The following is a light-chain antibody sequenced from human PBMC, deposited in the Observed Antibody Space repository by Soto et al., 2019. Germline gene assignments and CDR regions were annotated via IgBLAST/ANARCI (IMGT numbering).Light chain of an antibody. Sequence: QSVLAQPPSASGTPGQGVTISCSGSHSNIGRNIVNWYQQLPGTAPKLLIYSNNQRPSWVPDRFSGTKSGTSASLAISGLQSEDEADYYCASWDDSLEGWVFGGGTKLTVL. J-gene: IGLJ3*02. V-gene: IGLV1-44*01. CDR2: SNN. CDR3: ASWDDSLEGWV. CDR1: HSNIGRNI.